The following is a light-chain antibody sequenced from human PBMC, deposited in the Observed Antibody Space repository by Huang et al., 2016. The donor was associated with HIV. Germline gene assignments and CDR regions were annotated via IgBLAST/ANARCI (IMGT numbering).Light chain of an antibody. CDR2: WAS. CDR1: QSVLDSSNKKNY. J-gene: IGKJ1*01. CDR3: QQYYSTPA. Sequence: DIVMTQSPDSLPVSLGERATINCTSSQSVLDSSNKKNYLAWYQQKPGQPPKLLLYWASVREAGDTDRVRGSGSGTEFTISINNLQDEDVAVYYCQQYYSTPAFGQGTNVDI. V-gene: IGKV4-1*01.